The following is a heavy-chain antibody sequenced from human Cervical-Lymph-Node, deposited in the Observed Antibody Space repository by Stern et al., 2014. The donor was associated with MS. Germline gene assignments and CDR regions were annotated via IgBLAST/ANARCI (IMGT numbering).Heavy chain of an antibody. J-gene: IGHJ4*02. CDR3: ARDGRSSYGSGSYYSSGY. V-gene: IGHV1-2*02. Sequence: VQLVQSGAEVKKPWASVKVSCKASGYSFTGYFLHWVRPAPGQGLECMGVLNPNSGDTNYAQKFHGRVTMTRDSSSSTAYMELSSLRSDDTAVYYCARDGRSSYGSGSYYSSGYWGQGTLVTVSS. D-gene: IGHD3-10*01. CDR1: GYSFTGYF. CDR2: LNPNSGDT.